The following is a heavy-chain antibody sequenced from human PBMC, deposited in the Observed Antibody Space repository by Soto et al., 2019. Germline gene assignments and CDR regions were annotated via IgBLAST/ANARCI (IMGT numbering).Heavy chain of an antibody. J-gene: IGHJ4*02. V-gene: IGHV3-30-3*01. Sequence: QVQLVESGGGVVQPGRSLRLSCAASGFTFSSYAMHWVRQAPGKGLEWVAVISYDGSNKYYADSVKGRFTISRDNSKNALYLQMNSLRAEDTAVYYCARDGITMVRGVPDYWGQGTLVTGSS. D-gene: IGHD3-10*01. CDR1: GFTFSSYA. CDR3: ARDGITMVRGVPDY. CDR2: ISYDGSNK.